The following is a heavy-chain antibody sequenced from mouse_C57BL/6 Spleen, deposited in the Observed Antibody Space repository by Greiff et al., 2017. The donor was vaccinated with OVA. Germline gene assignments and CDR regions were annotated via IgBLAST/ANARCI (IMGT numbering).Heavy chain of an antibody. CDR2: ISSGGDYI. J-gene: IGHJ4*01. CDR1: GFTFSSYA. V-gene: IGHV5-9-1*02. CDR3: TRDDYEADYYAMDY. Sequence: EVQLVESGEGLVKPGGSLKLSCAASGFTFSSYAMSWVRQTPEKRLEWVAYISSGGDYIYYADTVKGRFTISRDNARNTLYLQMSSLKSEDTAMYYCTRDDYEADYYAMDYWGQGTSVTVSS. D-gene: IGHD2-4*01.